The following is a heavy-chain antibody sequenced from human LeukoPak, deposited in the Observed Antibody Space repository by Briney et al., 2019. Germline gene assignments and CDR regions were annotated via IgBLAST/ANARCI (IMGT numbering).Heavy chain of an antibody. V-gene: IGHV3-23*01. Sequence: GGSLRLSCAASGFTFIRYAMNWVRQAPGKGLEWVSAISGNGDTTYYADSVKGRFTISRDNSKNTLYLQMSNLRAEDTAIYYFAKDREKASVAARRGFDYWGQGTLVTVSS. D-gene: IGHD6-6*01. CDR1: GFTFIRYA. CDR3: AKDREKASVAARRGFDY. J-gene: IGHJ4*02. CDR2: ISGNGDTT.